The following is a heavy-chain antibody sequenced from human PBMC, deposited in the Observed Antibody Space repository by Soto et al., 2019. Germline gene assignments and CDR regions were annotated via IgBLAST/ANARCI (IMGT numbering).Heavy chain of an antibody. V-gene: IGHV3-13*01. CDR2: IGFAGDT. D-gene: IGHD2-8*01. CDR3: ARGSPVSPDAFDI. CDR1: GFSFSSYD. Sequence: EVKLVESGGGLVQPGGSLRLSCAASGFSFSSYDMHWVRQTTGNGLEWVSAIGFAGDTYYPGSVKGRFTISRENAKNSLYLQMNSLGAGDTVVYYCARGSPVSPDAFDIWCQGTMVTVSS. J-gene: IGHJ3*02.